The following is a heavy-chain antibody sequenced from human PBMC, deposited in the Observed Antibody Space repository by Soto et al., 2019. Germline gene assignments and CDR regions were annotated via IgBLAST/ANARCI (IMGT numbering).Heavy chain of an antibody. CDR3: ARDPYYYDSSGYYYYY. CDR1: GFTFSSCG. D-gene: IGHD3-22*01. V-gene: IGHV3-33*01. J-gene: IGHJ4*02. Sequence: RLSCAASGFTFSSCGMHWVRQAPGKGLEWVAVIWYDGSNKYYADSVKGRFTISRDNSKNTLYLQMNSLRAEDTAVYSCARDPYYYDSSGYYYYYWGQGTLVTVSS. CDR2: IWYDGSNK.